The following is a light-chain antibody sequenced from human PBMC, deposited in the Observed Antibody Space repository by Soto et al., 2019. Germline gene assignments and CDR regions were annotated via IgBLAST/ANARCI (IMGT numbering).Light chain of an antibody. CDR2: EVS. V-gene: IGLV2-14*01. Sequence: QCLLTQPASVSGSPGQSITISCTGTISDVGGYNYVSWYQQHPGKAPKLMIYEVSNRPSGVSNRFSGSKSGNTASLTISGLQAEDEADYYCSSYTSSSTLYVFGTGTKVTVL. CDR3: SSYTSSSTLYV. CDR1: ISDVGGYNY. J-gene: IGLJ1*01.